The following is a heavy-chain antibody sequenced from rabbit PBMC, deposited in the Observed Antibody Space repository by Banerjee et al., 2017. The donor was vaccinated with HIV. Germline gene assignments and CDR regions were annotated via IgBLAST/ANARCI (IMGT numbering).Heavy chain of an antibody. CDR1: GLDFSSSYY. D-gene: IGHD8-1*01. J-gene: IGHJ4*01. V-gene: IGHV1S40*01. CDR3: ARGAGNGYSL. Sequence: QSLEESGGDLVKPGASLTLTCTASGLDFSSSYYMCWVRQAPGKGLEWIGCIISGSGSTYYASWVNGRFTISKTSSTTVTLQMTSLTAADTATYFCARGAGNGYSLWGQAPSSPS. CDR2: IISGSGST.